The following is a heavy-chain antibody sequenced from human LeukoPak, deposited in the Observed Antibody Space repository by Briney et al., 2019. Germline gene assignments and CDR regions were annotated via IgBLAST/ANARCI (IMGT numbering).Heavy chain of an antibody. CDR1: GFTFSSYG. V-gene: IGHV3-30*02. CDR2: IRYDGSNK. CDR3: AKDLGWRMVRGVMPGLGAFDI. J-gene: IGHJ3*02. D-gene: IGHD3-10*01. Sequence: PGGSLRLSCAASGFTFSSYGMHWVRQAPGKGLEWVAFIRYDGSNKYYADSVKGRFTISRDNSKNTLYLQMNSLRAEDTAVYYCAKDLGWRMVRGVMPGLGAFDIWGQGTMVTVSS.